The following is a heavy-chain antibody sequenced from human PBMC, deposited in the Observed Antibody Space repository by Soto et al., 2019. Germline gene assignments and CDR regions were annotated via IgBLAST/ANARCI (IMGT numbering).Heavy chain of an antibody. J-gene: IGHJ4*02. Sequence: PGGSLRLSCAGSGFSFDKAWMSWVRLTPGKGLEWVGRIKNKTDSAIRAYPAAVRDRFTSSRDDSRRTLYLEMNSLKTEDAAVYYCNTCAYYDDGGYYHFDFGSQGTLVIVSS. D-gene: IGHD3-22*01. CDR2: IKNKTDSAIR. CDR3: NTCAYYDDGGYYHFDF. CDR1: GFSFDKAW. V-gene: IGHV3-15*01.